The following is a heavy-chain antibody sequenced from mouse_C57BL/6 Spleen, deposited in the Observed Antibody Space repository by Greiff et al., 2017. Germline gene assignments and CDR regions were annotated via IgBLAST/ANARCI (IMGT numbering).Heavy chain of an antibody. V-gene: IGHV1-7*01. Sequence: QVQLQQSGAELAKPGASVKLSCKASGYTFTSYWMHWVKQRPGQGLEWIGYINPSSGYTKYNQKFKGKATLTADKSSSTAYMQLSSLTYEDSAVYYCASQGGSSYDWYFDVWGTGTTVTVSS. CDR3: ASQGGSSYDWYFDV. CDR2: INPSSGYT. CDR1: GYTFTSYW. D-gene: IGHD1-1*01. J-gene: IGHJ1*03.